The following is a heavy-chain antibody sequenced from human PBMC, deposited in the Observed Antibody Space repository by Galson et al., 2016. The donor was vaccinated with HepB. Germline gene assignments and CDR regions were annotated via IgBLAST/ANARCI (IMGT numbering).Heavy chain of an antibody. CDR2: ISNGGTT. Sequence: SLRLSCAASGFTFNTYAMHWVRQPPAPGKGLEYVSAISNGGTTYYAESVKGRFTISRDNSKNTLYLQMNSLRAEDTAVYYCARTEAYSNFPPEDYYYGMDVWGKGTTVTVSS. D-gene: IGHD4-11*01. CDR1: GFTFNTYA. V-gene: IGHV3-64*02. J-gene: IGHJ6*04. CDR3: ARTEAYSNFPPEDYYYGMDV.